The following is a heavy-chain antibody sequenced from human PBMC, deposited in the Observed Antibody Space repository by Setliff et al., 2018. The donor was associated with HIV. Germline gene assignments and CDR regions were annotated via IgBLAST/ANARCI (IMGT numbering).Heavy chain of an antibody. J-gene: IGHJ5*02. V-gene: IGHV4-30-4*01. CDR3: ASEKATIPNWFDP. CDR2: IYYSGST. CDR1: GGSINSGNNY. D-gene: IGHD5-12*01. Sequence: SETLSLTCTVSGGSINSGNNYWSWIRQHPGKGLEWIGYIYYSGSTHYNASLKSRVTISVDTSKNQFSLKLRSVTAVDTAVYYCASEKATIPNWFDPWGQGTLVTVSS.